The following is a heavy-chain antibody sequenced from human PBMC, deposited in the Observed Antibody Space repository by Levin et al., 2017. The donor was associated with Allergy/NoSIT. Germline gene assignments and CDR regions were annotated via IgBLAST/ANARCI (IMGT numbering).Heavy chain of an antibody. CDR3: ARDTLRFLEWLPIGDAFDI. D-gene: IGHD3-3*01. V-gene: IGHV3-48*01. CDR2: ISSSSSTI. Sequence: ASVKVSCAASGFTFSSYSMNWVRQAPGKGLEWVSYISSSSSTIYYADSVKGRFTISRDNAKNSLYLQMNSLRAEDTAVYYCARDTLRFLEWLPIGDAFDIWGQGTMVTVSS. CDR1: GFTFSSYS. J-gene: IGHJ3*02.